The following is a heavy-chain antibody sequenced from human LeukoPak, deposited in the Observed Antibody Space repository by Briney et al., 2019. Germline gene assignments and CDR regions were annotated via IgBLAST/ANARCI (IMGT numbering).Heavy chain of an antibody. CDR2: IKSRAGGGTA. J-gene: IGHJ4*02. D-gene: IGHD5-24*01. V-gene: IGHV3-15*01. CDR1: GFTFSTAW. CDR3: ATEFYRDGYNY. Sequence: GGSLRLSCAASGFTFSTAWLTWVRQTPGKGLECVGHIKSRAGGGTADYAAPAKGRFTVSRDDSTNMVYLQMNSLKTEDSAVYYCATEFYRDGYNYWGQGTLVTVSS.